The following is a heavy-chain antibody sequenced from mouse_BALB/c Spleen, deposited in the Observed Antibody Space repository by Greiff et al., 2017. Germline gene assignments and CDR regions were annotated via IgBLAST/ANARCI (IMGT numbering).Heavy chain of an antibody. CDR1: GFSLTSYG. J-gene: IGHJ4*01. V-gene: IGHV2-2*02. CDR3: ARKGNYYRYDGYAMDY. D-gene: IGHD2-14*01. CDR2: IWSGGST. Sequence: VQLVESGPGLVQPSQSLSITCTVSGFSLTSYGVHWVRQSPGKGLEWLGVIWSGGSTDYNAAFISRLSISKDNSKSQVFFKMNSLQANDTAIYYCARKGNYYRYDGYAMDYWGQGTSVTVSS.